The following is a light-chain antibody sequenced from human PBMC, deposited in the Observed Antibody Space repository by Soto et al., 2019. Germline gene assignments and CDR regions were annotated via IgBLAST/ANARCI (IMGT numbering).Light chain of an antibody. CDR1: SSDVGIYNY. CDR2: EVT. CDR3: SSFTSRFTFV. J-gene: IGLJ1*01. Sequence: LTQPAYVSGSPGQSIAISCTGSSSDVGIYNYVSWYQQHPGKAPKLMISEVTNRPSGVSDRFSGSKSGNTASLTISGLQAEDEADYYCSSFTSRFTFVFGTGTKVTVL. V-gene: IGLV2-14*01.